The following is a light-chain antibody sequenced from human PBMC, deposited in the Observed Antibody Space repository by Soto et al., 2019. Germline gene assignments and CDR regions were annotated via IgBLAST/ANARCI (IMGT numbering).Light chain of an antibody. Sequence: EVVMTQSPATLSVSPGEKDTLSCRASQSVGISLAWYQQKPGQAPRLLMYGASMRATGFPARFSGSGSGTEFTLTISSLQSEDFAVYYCQQYDYWPRTFGGGTKVDIK. CDR2: GAS. J-gene: IGKJ4*01. CDR3: QQYDYWPRT. CDR1: QSVGIS. V-gene: IGKV3-15*01.